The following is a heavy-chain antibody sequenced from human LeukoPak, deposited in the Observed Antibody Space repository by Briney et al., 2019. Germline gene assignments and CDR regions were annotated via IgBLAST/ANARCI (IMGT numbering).Heavy chain of an antibody. CDR3: AKDLFLGLYDSSGYYVRARNAFDY. Sequence: GGSLRLSCAASGFTFTSYVMSWVRQAPGKGLEWVSGISGSGGSTNYADSVKGRFTISRDNSKNTLYLQMNSLRAEDTAVYYCAKDLFLGLYDSSGYYVRARNAFDYWGQGTLVTVSS. V-gene: IGHV3-23*01. D-gene: IGHD3-22*01. CDR1: GFTFTSYV. CDR2: ISGSGGST. J-gene: IGHJ4*02.